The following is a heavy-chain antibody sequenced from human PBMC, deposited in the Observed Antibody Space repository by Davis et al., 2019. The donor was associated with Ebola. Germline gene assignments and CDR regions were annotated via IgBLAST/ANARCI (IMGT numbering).Heavy chain of an antibody. CDR3: ARDNGGFGGGWYAGWFDP. CDR1: GFTFSSYA. Sequence: PGGSLRLSCVASGFTFSSYAMHWVRQAPATGLEWVAVIAYDEVNSVKGRFTISRDNSKNTLYLEVDSLRPEDTAVYYCARDNGGFGGGWYAGWFDPWGQGTLVTVSS. J-gene: IGHJ5*02. CDR2: IAYDEVN. V-gene: IGHV3-30-3*01. D-gene: IGHD6-19*01.